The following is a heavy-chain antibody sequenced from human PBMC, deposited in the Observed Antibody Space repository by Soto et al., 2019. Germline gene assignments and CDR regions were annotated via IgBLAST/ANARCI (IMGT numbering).Heavy chain of an antibody. Sequence: ETLSLTCTFTASSFSTDSYNWDCLRHAPCKGREWIGSLYYSGRTYHNTYLKSRVTLSVDTSKNQFSLKLSSVTAADTAVYYCASGENTIFGVVIIDWFDPWGQGTLGT. CDR3: ASGENTIFGVVIIDWFDP. V-gene: IGHV4-39*01. CDR1: ASSFSTDSYN. J-gene: IGHJ5*02. D-gene: IGHD3-3*01. CDR2: LYYSGRT.